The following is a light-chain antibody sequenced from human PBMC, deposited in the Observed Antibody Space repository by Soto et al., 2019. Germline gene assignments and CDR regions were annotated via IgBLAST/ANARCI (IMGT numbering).Light chain of an antibody. V-gene: IGKV3-20*01. J-gene: IGKJ2*01. CDR3: QQYGSSPYT. Sequence: EIVLTQSPGTLSLSPGERATLSCRASQSVSSNYLAWYQQKPGQAPRLLFYGASSRATGIPDRFSGSGSGTEFTLTISRLEPEDCAVYYCQQYGSSPYTFGQGTKVEIK. CDR2: GAS. CDR1: QSVSSNY.